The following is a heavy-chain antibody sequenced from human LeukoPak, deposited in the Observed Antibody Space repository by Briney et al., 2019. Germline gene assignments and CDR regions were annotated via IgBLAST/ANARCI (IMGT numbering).Heavy chain of an antibody. V-gene: IGHV3-33*01. Sequence: GGPLRLSCAASGFTFSNYGMHWVRQAPGKGLEWVAVIWYDGSKKYYADSVKGRFTISRDNSKNTLYMQINSLRAEDTAVYYCARSSISVAVFDYWGQGTLVTVSS. CDR3: ARSSISVAVFDY. D-gene: IGHD6-13*01. CDR2: IWYDGSKK. J-gene: IGHJ4*02. CDR1: GFTFSNYG.